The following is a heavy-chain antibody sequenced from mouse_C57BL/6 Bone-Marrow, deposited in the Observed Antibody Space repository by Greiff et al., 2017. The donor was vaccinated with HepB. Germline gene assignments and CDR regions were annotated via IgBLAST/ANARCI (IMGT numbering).Heavy chain of an antibody. V-gene: IGHV1-50*01. CDR3: ARDGEDY. Sequence: QVQLQQSGAELVKPGASVKLSCKASGYTFTSYWMQWVKQRPGQGLEWIGEIDPSDSYTNYNQKFKGKATLTVDTSSSTAYMQLSSLTSEDSAVYYCARDGEDYWGQGTTLTVSS. CDR1: GYTFTSYW. J-gene: IGHJ2*01. D-gene: IGHD2-3*01. CDR2: IDPSDSYT.